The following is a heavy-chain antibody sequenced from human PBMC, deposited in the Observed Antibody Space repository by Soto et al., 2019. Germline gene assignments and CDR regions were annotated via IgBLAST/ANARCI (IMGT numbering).Heavy chain of an antibody. D-gene: IGHD3-9*01. V-gene: IGHV3-23*01. CDR3: AKSDGFLTGYYVWFDP. Sequence: GGSLRLSCAASGFTFSSYAMSWVRQAPGKGLKWVSAISGSGGSTYYADSVKGRFTISRDNSKNTLYLKMNSLRAEVTVVYYCAKSDGFLTGYYVWFDPWGQGTLVTVSS. CDR2: ISGSGGST. J-gene: IGHJ5*02. CDR1: GFTFSSYA.